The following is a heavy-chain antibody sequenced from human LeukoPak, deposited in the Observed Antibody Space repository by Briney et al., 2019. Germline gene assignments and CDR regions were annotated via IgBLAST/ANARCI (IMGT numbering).Heavy chain of an antibody. CDR2: IIPIFGTA. V-gene: IGHV1-69*13. D-gene: IGHD2-21*02. Sequence: SVKVSCKASGYTFTSSGISWVRQAPGQGLEWMGGIIPIFGTANYAQKFQGRVTITADESTSTAYMELSSLRSEDTAVYYCARGGGGDFPLDYWGQGTLVTVSS. CDR3: ARGGGGDFPLDY. J-gene: IGHJ4*02. CDR1: GYTFTSSG.